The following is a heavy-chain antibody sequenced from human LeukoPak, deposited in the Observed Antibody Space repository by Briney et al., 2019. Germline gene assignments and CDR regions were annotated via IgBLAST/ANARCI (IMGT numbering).Heavy chain of an antibody. Sequence: GGSLRLSCAASGFTSSSYSMNWVRQAPGKGLEWVSSISSSSYIYYADSVKGRFTISRDNAKNSLYLQMNSLRAEDTAVYYCARTYSSSWYDGWFDPWGQGTLVTVSS. J-gene: IGHJ5*02. D-gene: IGHD6-13*01. CDR3: ARTYSSSWYDGWFDP. V-gene: IGHV3-21*01. CDR1: GFTSSSYS. CDR2: ISSSSYI.